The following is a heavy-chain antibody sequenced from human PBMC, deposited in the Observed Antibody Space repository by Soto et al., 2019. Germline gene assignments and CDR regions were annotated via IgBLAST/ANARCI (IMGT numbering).Heavy chain of an antibody. Sequence: QVQLVESGGGVVQPGRSLRLSCAASGFTFSSYGMHWVRQAPGKGLEWVAVISYDGSNKYYADSVKGRFTISRDNSKNTRYLQRNSLRAEDTAVYYCAKEHDSSGYFLAGIDPWGQGTLVTVSS. CDR3: AKEHDSSGYFLAGIDP. D-gene: IGHD3-22*01. J-gene: IGHJ5*02. V-gene: IGHV3-30*18. CDR2: ISYDGSNK. CDR1: GFTFSSYG.